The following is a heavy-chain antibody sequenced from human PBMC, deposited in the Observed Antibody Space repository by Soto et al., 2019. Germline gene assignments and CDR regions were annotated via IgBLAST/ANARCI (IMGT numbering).Heavy chain of an antibody. CDR3: AREGGLVGYTSSFDY. Sequence: AGTLTLSCAASGFTLSNYVMNWVRQAPGKGLEWISCIGSSSVTIFHADSVEGRFTISRDNAENSLYLQMDSLRAEDTAVYYCAREGGLVGYTSSFDYWGRGTLVTVSS. V-gene: IGHV3-48*04. CDR1: GFTLSNYV. J-gene: IGHJ4*02. CDR2: IGSSSVTI. D-gene: IGHD1-26*01.